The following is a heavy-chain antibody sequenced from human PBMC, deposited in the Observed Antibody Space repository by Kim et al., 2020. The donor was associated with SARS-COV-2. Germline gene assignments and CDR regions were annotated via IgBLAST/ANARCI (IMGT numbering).Heavy chain of an antibody. CDR2: IYYSGST. CDR3: ARDMRRADPDSGFLWFDP. J-gene: IGHJ5*02. Sequence: SETLSLTCTVSGGSISSGGYYWSWVRQHPGKGLEWIGYIYYSGSTYYNPSLKSRVTISVDTSKNQFSLKLSSVTAADTAVYYCARDMRRADPDSGFLWFDPWGQGTLVTVSS. CDR1: GGSISSGGYY. V-gene: IGHV4-31*03. D-gene: IGHD3-10*01.